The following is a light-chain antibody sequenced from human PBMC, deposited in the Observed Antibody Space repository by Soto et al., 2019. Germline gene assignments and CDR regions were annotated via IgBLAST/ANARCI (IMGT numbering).Light chain of an antibody. CDR2: WAS. CDR3: PQYYRSPWT. Sequence: DIVMTQSPDSLAVSLGERATINCKSSQSVLYSSNNKNYLAWYQQKPGQPPKLLIYWASTRESGFPDRFSGSGSGKDFTLTISSLQAEDVAVYYCPQYYRSPWTFGQGTKVEIK. V-gene: IGKV4-1*01. J-gene: IGKJ1*01. CDR1: QSVLYSSNNKNY.